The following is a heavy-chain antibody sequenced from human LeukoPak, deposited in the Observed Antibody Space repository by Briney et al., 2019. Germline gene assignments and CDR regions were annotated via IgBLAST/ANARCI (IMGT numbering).Heavy chain of an antibody. Sequence: SETLSLTCAVYGGSFSGYYWSWIRQPPGKGLEWIGEINHSGSTNYNPSLKSRVTISVDTSKSQFSLKLSSVTAADTAVYYCAREYGDYEGNWFDPWGQGTLVTVSS. V-gene: IGHV4-34*01. CDR2: INHSGST. CDR1: GGSFSGYY. D-gene: IGHD4-17*01. CDR3: AREYGDYEGNWFDP. J-gene: IGHJ5*02.